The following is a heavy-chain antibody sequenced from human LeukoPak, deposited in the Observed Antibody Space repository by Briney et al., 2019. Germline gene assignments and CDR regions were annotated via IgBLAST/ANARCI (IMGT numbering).Heavy chain of an antibody. CDR1: GFSFSSYC. V-gene: IGHV3-30*02. D-gene: IGHD3-9*01. J-gene: IGHJ4*02. CDR3: AKDSLTDIDY. CDR2: IRHDGSIK. Sequence: PGGSLRLSCAASGFSFSSYCMYWVRQAPGKGLEWVSFIRHDGSIKLYADSVKGRFTISRDNSKNTLYVQMNSLRAEDTAVYYCAKDSLTDIDYWGQGTLVTVSS.